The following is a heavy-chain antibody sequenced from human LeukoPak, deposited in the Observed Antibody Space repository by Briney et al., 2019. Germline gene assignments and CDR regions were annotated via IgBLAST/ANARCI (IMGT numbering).Heavy chain of an antibody. V-gene: IGHV3-7*01. Sequence: GGSLRLSCAASGFTFSSYWMNWVRQAPGEGLEWVANIKQDGNEKYYVDTVKGRFSISRDNAKNSLYLQMDSLRAEDTAVYYCAKEGASPILTYDSWGQGALVTASS. J-gene: IGHJ5*01. CDR1: GFTFSSYW. D-gene: IGHD2-2*02. CDR3: AKEGASPILTYDS. CDR2: IKQDGNEK.